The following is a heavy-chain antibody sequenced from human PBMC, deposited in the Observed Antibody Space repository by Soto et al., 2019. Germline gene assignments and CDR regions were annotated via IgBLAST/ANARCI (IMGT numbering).Heavy chain of an antibody. CDR2: IFYSGSF. CDR1: GGSISSGTSY. Sequence: QVQLQESGPGLVKPSQTLSLTCTVSGGSISSGTSYWSWIRQRPGQGLEWIGYIFYSGSFYYTPSLRGRVMIFADTSKNQFTLRLSSVTAADTAVYYCARAPETPSILGVALPYFFDYWGQGALVTVSS. V-gene: IGHV4-31*03. J-gene: IGHJ4*02. CDR3: ARAPETPSILGVALPYFFDY. D-gene: IGHD3-3*01.